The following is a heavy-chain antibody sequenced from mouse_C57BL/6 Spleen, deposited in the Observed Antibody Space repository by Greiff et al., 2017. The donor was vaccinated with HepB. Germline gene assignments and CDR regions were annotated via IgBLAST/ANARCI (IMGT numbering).Heavy chain of an antibody. Sequence: QVQLQQSGAELVMPGASVKLSCKASGYTFTSYWMHWVKQRPGQGLEWIGEIDPSDSYTNYNQKFKGKSTLTVDKSSSTAYMQLSSLTSEDSAVYYCARNYGSSYEFAYWGQGTLVTVSA. D-gene: IGHD1-1*01. J-gene: IGHJ3*01. CDR1: GYTFTSYW. CDR3: ARNYGSSYEFAY. CDR2: IDPSDSYT. V-gene: IGHV1-69*01.